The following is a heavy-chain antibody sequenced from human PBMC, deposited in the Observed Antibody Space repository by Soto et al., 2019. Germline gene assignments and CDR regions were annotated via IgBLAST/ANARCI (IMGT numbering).Heavy chain of an antibody. Sequence: SETLSLTCTVSGGSISSGGYYWSWVRQHPGKGLEWIGYIYYSGSTYYNPSLKSRVTISVDTSKNQFSLKLSSVTAADTAVYYCARWLQFKRTSFDYWGQGTLVTVSS. J-gene: IGHJ4*02. CDR3: ARWLQFKRTSFDY. CDR2: IYYSGST. CDR1: GGSISSGGYY. D-gene: IGHD5-12*01. V-gene: IGHV4-31*03.